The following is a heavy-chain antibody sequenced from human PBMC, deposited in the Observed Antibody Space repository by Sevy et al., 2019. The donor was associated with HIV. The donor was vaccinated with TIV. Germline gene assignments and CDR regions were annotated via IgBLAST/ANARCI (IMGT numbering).Heavy chain of an antibody. J-gene: IGHJ6*02. CDR3: ARDLGSSGWTLYYYGMDV. CDR2: ISSSSSYI. CDR1: GFTFSSYS. D-gene: IGHD6-19*01. V-gene: IGHV3-21*01. Sequence: GESLKISCAASGFTFSSYSMNWVRQAPGKGLEWVSSISSSSSYIYYADSVKGRFTISRDNAKNSLYLQMNSLRAEDTAVYYCARDLGSSGWTLYYYGMDVWGQGTTVTVSS.